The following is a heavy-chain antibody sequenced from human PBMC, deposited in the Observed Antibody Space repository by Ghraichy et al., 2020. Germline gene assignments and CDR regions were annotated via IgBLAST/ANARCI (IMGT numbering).Heavy chain of an antibody. Sequence: GESLNISCAASGFIFSNYWMSWVRQAPGKGLEWVANIKQDGSDKYYVESVRGRFTISRDNANKSLYLQMNTLRAEDTAVYYCASGIGHSGSFYRAFDFWGQGTLVTVSS. J-gene: IGHJ4*02. V-gene: IGHV3-7*01. CDR1: GFIFSNYW. D-gene: IGHD1-26*01. CDR3: ASGIGHSGSFYRAFDF. CDR2: IKQDGSDK.